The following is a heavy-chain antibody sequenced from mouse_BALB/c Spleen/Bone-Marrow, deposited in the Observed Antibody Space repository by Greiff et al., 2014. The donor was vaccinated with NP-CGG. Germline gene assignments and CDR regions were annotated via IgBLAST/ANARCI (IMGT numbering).Heavy chain of an antibody. CDR3: TRRSLLSDYYSMDF. J-gene: IGHJ4*01. Sequence: VKLVESGAELVKPGASVKLSCKASGYTFTSYYLYWVKQRPGQGLEWIGEINPSNGGTNFNERFKSKASLTVDKSSSTAYMQLNSLTSEDSAVYYCTRRSLLSDYYSMDFWGQGTSVTASS. CDR1: GYTFTSYY. V-gene: IGHV1S81*02. D-gene: IGHD2-10*01. CDR2: INPSNGGT.